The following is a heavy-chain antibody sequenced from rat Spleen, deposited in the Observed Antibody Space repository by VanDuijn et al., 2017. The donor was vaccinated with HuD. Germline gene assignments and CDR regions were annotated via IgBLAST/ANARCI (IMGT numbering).Heavy chain of an antibody. V-gene: IGHV5-25*01. J-gene: IGHJ2*01. CDR3: AKRGWYYFDY. CDR2: ITAAGGNT. CDR1: GFPFSSFV. Sequence: EVQLVESGGGLVQPGRSLKLSCAASGFPFSSFVMAWVRPAPKKGLEWGASITAAGGNTFYTDSVKGRFTISRDNAKSTLYLHMDSLRSEDTATYYCAKRGWYYFDYWGQGVMVTVSS.